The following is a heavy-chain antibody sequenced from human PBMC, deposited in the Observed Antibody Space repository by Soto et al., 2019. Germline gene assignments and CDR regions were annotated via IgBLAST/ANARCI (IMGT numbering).Heavy chain of an antibody. CDR2: MNPNTGYR. J-gene: IGHJ4*02. CDR1: GYTFISSD. CDR3: AKKHSGSSLAY. D-gene: IGHD6-6*01. Sequence: QVQLVQSGPEVKKPGASVKVSCKTSGYTFISSDINWVRQAPGQGLEWVGLMNPNTGYRESAGKFQDRFTMTRDVSINTAYLELSGLTSEDTAVYFCAKKHSGSSLAYWGQGSLVSVSS. V-gene: IGHV1-8*01.